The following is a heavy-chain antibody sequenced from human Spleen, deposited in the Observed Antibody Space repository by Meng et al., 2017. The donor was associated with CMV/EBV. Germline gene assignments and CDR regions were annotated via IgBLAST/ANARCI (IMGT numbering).Heavy chain of an antibody. CDR3: ARDGGHAYGSGLDY. CDR1: GGTFSSYT. Sequence: SVKVSCKASGGTFSSYTISWVRQAPGQGLEWMGRIIPILGIANYAQKFQGRVTITADKSTSTAYMELSSLRSEDTAVYYCARDGGHAYGSGLDYWGHGTLVTVSS. D-gene: IGHD3-10*01. V-gene: IGHV1-69*04. J-gene: IGHJ4*01. CDR2: IIPILGIA.